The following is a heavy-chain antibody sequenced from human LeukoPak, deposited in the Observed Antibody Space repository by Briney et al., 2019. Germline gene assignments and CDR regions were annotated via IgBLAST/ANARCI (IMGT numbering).Heavy chain of an antibody. J-gene: IGHJ3*02. CDR2: MNPNSGNT. CDR1: GYTFTSYD. Sequence: ASVKVSCKASGYTFTSYDINWVRQATGQGLEWMGWMNPNSGNTGYAQKFQGRVNMTRNTSISTAYMELSSLKASDTAMYYCARAHLSRAVAGRGAFDIWGQGTMVTVSS. V-gene: IGHV1-8*01. D-gene: IGHD6-19*01. CDR3: ARAHLSRAVAGRGAFDI.